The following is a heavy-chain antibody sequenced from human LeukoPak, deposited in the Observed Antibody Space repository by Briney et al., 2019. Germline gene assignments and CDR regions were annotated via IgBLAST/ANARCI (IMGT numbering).Heavy chain of an antibody. Sequence: SETLSLTCTVSGGSISSYYWSWLRQPPGKGLEWIGYIYYSGSTNYNPSLKSRVTISVDTSKNQFSLKLSSVTAADTAVYYCARGTQYYDSSGYYRYWGQGTLVTVSS. D-gene: IGHD3-22*01. CDR2: IYYSGST. CDR1: GGSISSYY. V-gene: IGHV4-59*01. J-gene: IGHJ4*02. CDR3: ARGTQYYDSSGYYRY.